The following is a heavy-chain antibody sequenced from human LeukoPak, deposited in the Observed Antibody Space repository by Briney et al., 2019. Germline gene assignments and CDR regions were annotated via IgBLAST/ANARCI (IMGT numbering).Heavy chain of an antibody. CDR1: GFIFRNAW. Sequence: GGSLRLSCGASGFIFRNAWMTWVRQAPGKGLERVGRIKSNPDGGTADYSAAVKGRFTISRDDSRNMLYLQLRNLGAEDTAVYYCTTLSYDVHYWGRGTLVTVSS. CDR2: IKSNPDGGTA. V-gene: IGHV3-15*01. CDR3: TTLSYDVHY. D-gene: IGHD3-3*01. J-gene: IGHJ4*02.